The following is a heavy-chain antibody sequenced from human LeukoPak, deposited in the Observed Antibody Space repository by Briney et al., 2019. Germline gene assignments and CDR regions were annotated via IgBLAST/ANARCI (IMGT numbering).Heavy chain of an antibody. CDR3: AREPPNNSGYENYYYYGMDV. CDR1: GFTFSSYW. J-gene: IGHJ6*02. D-gene: IGHD5-12*01. Sequence: GGSLRLSCVASGFTFSSYWMHWVRQAPGKGLVWVSRINSDGSSTSYADSVKGRFTISRDNAKNTLYLQMNSLRAEDTAVYYCAREPPNNSGYENYYYYGMDVWGQGTTVTVSS. CDR2: INSDGSST. V-gene: IGHV3-74*01.